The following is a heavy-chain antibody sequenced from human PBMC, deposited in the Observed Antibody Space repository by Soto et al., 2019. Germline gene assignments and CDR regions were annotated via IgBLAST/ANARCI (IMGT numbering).Heavy chain of an antibody. CDR1: GFTFSSYD. Sequence: PGGSLRLSCAASGFTFSSYDMHWVRQATGKGLEWVSAIGTAGDTYYPGSVKGRFTISRENAKNSLYPQMNSLRAGDTAVYYCARGIVPASYYYYMDVWGKGTTVTVSS. CDR2: IGTAGDT. J-gene: IGHJ6*03. CDR3: ARGIVPASYYYYMDV. D-gene: IGHD2-2*01. V-gene: IGHV3-13*01.